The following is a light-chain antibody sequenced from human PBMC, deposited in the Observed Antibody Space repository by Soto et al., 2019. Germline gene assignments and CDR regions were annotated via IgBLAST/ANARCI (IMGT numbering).Light chain of an antibody. J-gene: IGLJ2*01. CDR1: SSNIGNTY. CDR3: GAWDTNLNAEV. Sequence: QSVLTQPPSVSAAPGQKVTISCSGSSSNIGNTYVSWYQQLPGTAPKLLICDNDQRPSGIPDRFSGSKSGTSATLAITGLQAVDEADYYCGAWDTNLNAEVFGGGTKLTVL. V-gene: IGLV1-51*01. CDR2: DND.